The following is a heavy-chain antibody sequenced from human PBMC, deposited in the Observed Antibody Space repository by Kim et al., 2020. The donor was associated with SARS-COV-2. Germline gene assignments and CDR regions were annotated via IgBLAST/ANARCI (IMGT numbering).Heavy chain of an antibody. V-gene: IGHV1-18*01. CDR3: ARDIRYGRWLPRFDY. CDR2: ISAYNGNT. Sequence: ASVKVSCKASGYTFTSYGISWVRQAPGQGLEWMGWISAYNGNTNYAQKLQGRVTMTTDTSTSTAYMELRSLRSDDTAVYYCARDIRYGRWLPRFDYWGQGTLVTVSS. D-gene: IGHD5-12*01. J-gene: IGHJ4*02. CDR1: GYTFTSYG.